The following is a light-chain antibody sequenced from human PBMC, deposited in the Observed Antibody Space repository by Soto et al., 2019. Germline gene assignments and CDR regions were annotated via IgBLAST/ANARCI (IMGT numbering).Light chain of an antibody. CDR1: LTLFSSSSNKNY. J-gene: IGKJ3*01. V-gene: IGKV4-1*01. Sequence: DIVMTQSPDSLAVSLGEVATINCKSSLTLFSSSSNKNYLAWFQQKPRQPPKLLISWASTRESGVPDRFSGSGSGTDFTLTISSLQAEDVAVYYCQEHYASPFTFGPGTKVEIK. CDR2: WAS. CDR3: QEHYASPFT.